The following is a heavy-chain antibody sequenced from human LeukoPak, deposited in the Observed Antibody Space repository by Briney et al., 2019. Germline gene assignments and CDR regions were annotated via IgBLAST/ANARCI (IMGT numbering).Heavy chain of an antibody. CDR1: GYTFTGYY. J-gene: IGHJ6*03. V-gene: IGHV1-2*02. Sequence: ASVKVSCKASGYTFTGYYMHWVRQAPGQGLEWMGWINPNSGGTNYAQKFQGRVTMTRDTSINTVYMELSGLRTDDTAVYYCARDPPNCSGGSCYSSYMDVWGKGTTVTISS. D-gene: IGHD2-15*01. CDR3: ARDPPNCSGGSCYSSYMDV. CDR2: INPNSGGT.